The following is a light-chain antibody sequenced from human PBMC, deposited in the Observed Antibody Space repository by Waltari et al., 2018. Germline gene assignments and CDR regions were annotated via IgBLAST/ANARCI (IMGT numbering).Light chain of an antibody. CDR3: SSYTSSNTVV. CDR2: DVT. V-gene: IGLV2-14*01. J-gene: IGLJ3*02. CDR1: SNDVDYNS. Sequence: QSALTQPASVSGSPGQSITISVTGTSNDVDYNSVLWYQQHPGKAPKPMSYDVTKRPXXXSXXXSGSKSGNTASLTISGLQAEDEADYHCSSYTSSNTVVFGGGTKLTVL.